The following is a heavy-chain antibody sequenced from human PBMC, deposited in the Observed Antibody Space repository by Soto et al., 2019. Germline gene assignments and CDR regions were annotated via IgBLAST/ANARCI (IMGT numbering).Heavy chain of an antibody. V-gene: IGHV1-69*13. J-gene: IGHJ3*02. CDR3: ARGRIAAAGHRDAFDI. D-gene: IGHD6-13*01. CDR2: IIPIFGTA. CDR1: GGTFSSYA. Sequence: GASVKVSCKASGGTFSSYAISWVRQAPGQGLEWMGGIIPIFGTANYAQKFQGRVTITADESTSTAYMELSSLRSEDTAVYYCARGRIAAAGHRDAFDIWGQGTMVTVS.